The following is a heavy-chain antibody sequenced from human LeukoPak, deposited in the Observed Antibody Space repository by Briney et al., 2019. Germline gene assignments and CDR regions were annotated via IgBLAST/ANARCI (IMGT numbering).Heavy chain of an antibody. CDR3: ARDIHPHEWLVLLL. CDR2: ISASGANA. CDR1: GFTFSSYA. J-gene: IGHJ4*02. Sequence: TGGSLRLSCAASGFTFSSYAMSWVRQAPGKGLEWVSGISASGANAYYADSVKGRLTISRDSSKNTLELQMNSLRAEDTAVYYCARDIHPHEWLVLLLWGQGTLVTVSS. V-gene: IGHV3-23*01. D-gene: IGHD6-19*01.